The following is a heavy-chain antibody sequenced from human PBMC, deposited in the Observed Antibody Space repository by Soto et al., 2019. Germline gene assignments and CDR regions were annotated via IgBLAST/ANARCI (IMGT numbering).Heavy chain of an antibody. CDR2: VHDTGTT. Sequence: QLQLQESGPGLVKPSETLSLTCAVSGGSVSSGGNYWGWIRQSPGQGLEWIGSVHDTGTTLYNPFLPSRATISVDTSKNQFSLNFNSVTAADTAVYYCARGLSSPSAAGVWGQGILVTVSS. D-gene: IGHD6-6*01. CDR3: ARGLSSPSAAGV. V-gene: IGHV4-39*01. J-gene: IGHJ4*02. CDR1: GGSVSSGGNY.